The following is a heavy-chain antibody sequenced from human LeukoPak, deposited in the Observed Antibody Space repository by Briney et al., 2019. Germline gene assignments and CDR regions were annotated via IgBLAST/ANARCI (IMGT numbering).Heavy chain of an antibody. D-gene: IGHD3-22*01. CDR2: IKSKTDGGTT. V-gene: IGHV3-15*01. Sequence: GGSLRLSCAASGFTFTNAWMSWVRQAPGKGLEWVGRIKSKTDGGTTDYAAPVKGRFMISRDDSRNTLYLQMNSLKTEDTAVYYCTTDLSELDDSGYYAKYFHHWGQGTLVSVSS. CDR1: GFTFTNAW. J-gene: IGHJ1*01. CDR3: TTDLSELDDSGYYAKYFHH.